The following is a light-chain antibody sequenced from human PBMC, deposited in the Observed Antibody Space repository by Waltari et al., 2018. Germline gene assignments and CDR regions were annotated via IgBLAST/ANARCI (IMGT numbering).Light chain of an antibody. V-gene: IGKV3-11*01. CDR3: QQRSNWPPEFT. CDR2: DAS. Sequence: DIVLTQSPATLSLSPGERATLSCRASQSVSSYLAWYQQKPGQAPRLLIYDASNRATGIPARFSSSGAGTDFTLTISSLEPEDFAVYYCQQRSNWPPEFTFGPGTKVDIK. J-gene: IGKJ3*01. CDR1: QSVSSY.